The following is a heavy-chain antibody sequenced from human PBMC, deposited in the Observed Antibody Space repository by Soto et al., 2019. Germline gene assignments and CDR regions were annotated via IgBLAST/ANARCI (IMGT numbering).Heavy chain of an antibody. V-gene: IGHV3-66*01. CDR1: GFTVSSNY. Sequence: GGSLRLSCAASGFTVSSNYMSWVRQAPGKGLEWVSVIYSGGSTYYADSVKGRFTISRDNSKNTLYLQMNSLRAEDTAVYYCAREIITMVRGVYSYYFDYWGQGTLVTVSS. D-gene: IGHD3-10*01. CDR2: IYSGGST. CDR3: AREIITMVRGVYSYYFDY. J-gene: IGHJ4*02.